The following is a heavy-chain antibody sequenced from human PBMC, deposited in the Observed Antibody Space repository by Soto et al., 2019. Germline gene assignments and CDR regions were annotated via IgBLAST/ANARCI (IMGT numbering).Heavy chain of an antibody. D-gene: IGHD4-4*01. CDR1: GGSFSGYY. J-gene: IGHJ5*02. CDR3: ASLSNYNGDWFDP. CDR2: INYSGST. Sequence: QVQLQQWGAGLLKPSETLSLTCAVYGGSFSGYYWSWIRQPPGKGLEWIGEINYSGSTNYNPSLKIRVTISVDTSKTQFSLKLSSVTAADTAVYYCASLSNYNGDWFDPWGQGTLVTVSS. V-gene: IGHV4-34*01.